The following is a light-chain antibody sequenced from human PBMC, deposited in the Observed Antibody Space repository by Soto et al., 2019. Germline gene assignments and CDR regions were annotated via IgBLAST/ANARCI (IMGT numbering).Light chain of an antibody. J-gene: IGKJ5*01. CDR2: AAS. V-gene: IGKV1-12*01. Sequence: DIQMTQSPSSVSASVGDRVTISCRASQDISSWLAWYQQKPGKAPKLLIYAASSLQSGVPSRYSGSGSGTDYTLTISSLQPEDFATYYCQQADSFPLTFGQGTRLEIK. CDR1: QDISSW. CDR3: QQADSFPLT.